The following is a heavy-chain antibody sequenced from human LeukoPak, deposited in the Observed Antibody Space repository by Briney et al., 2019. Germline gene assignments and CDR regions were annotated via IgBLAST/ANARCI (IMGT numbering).Heavy chain of an antibody. CDR3: ARLIAEVGRGTNYFDT. D-gene: IGHD2-21*01. V-gene: IGHV4-4*07. Sequence: KSSETLSLTCTVSGASVTTSYWSWIRQSAGKGLEWIGRVYISGDTKYNPSLMGRVFMSLDVSKGQFSLSLRSVTAADTAVYFCARLIAEVGRGTNYFDTWGQGTPVTVSS. J-gene: IGHJ4*02. CDR1: GASVTTSY. CDR2: VYISGDT.